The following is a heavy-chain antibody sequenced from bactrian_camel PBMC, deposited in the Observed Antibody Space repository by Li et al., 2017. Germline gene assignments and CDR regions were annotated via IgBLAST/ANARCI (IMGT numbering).Heavy chain of an antibody. Sequence: VQLVESGGGSVQAGGSLRLSCTASGYTYASNCMAYFRQAPGKEREGVARIATGSGNTYYADSVKGRFTISQDNAKNTVYLQMNSLKPEDTAMYYCAARGPYCYTKLSVADFTYWGQGTQVTVS. D-gene: IGHD2*01. CDR2: IATGSGNT. CDR3: AARGPYCYTKLSVADFTY. J-gene: IGHJ6*01. CDR1: GYTYASNC. V-gene: IGHV3S40*01.